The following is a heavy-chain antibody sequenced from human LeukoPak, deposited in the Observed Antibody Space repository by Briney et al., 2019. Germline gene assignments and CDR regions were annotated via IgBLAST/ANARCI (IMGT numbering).Heavy chain of an antibody. CDR1: GFTFSSYS. J-gene: IGHJ4*02. CDR2: ISSSSSYI. Sequence: GGSLRLSCAASGFTFSSYSMNWVRQAPGKGLEWVSSISSSSSYIYYADSVKGRFTISRDNSKNTLYLQMNSLRAEDTAVYYCAKGSGSGLYYFDYWGQGTLVTVSS. V-gene: IGHV3-21*04. D-gene: IGHD3-10*01. CDR3: AKGSGSGLYYFDY.